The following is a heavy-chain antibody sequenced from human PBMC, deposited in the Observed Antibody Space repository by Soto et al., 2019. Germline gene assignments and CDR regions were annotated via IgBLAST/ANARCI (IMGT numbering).Heavy chain of an antibody. D-gene: IGHD6-19*01. J-gene: IGHJ4*02. V-gene: IGHV3-30*03. CDR2: ISDDGSNK. CDR1: GFTFNNYA. Sequence: GGSLRLSCAASGFTFNNYALSWVRQAPGKGLEWMAVISDDGSNKYYPDSVKGRFTISIDNSKNTLYLQMNSLRAEDTSVYYCAIDSGYSSGWYFDYRGQGSFVIVSA. CDR3: AIDSGYSSGWYFDY.